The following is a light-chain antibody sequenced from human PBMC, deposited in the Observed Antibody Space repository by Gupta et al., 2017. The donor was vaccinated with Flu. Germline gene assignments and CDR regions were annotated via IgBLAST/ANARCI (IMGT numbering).Light chain of an antibody. CDR3: LQHNRYPWT. Sequence: DLQMTQSPSSPSASVGDRVTITCRASQCISNDLGWYQQKPGKAPKRLIYAASTLQSGVPSRFSGSGSGTEFTLTISSLQPEDFATYYCLQHNRYPWTFGQGTKVDIK. CDR1: QCISND. CDR2: AAS. J-gene: IGKJ1*01. V-gene: IGKV1-17*01.